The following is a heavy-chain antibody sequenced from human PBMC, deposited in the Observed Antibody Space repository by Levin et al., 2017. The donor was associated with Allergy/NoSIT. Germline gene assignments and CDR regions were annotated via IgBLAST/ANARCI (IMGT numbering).Heavy chain of an antibody. CDR3: ASYNWNYAFDR. V-gene: IGHV3-7*01. D-gene: IGHD1-1*01. CDR1: GFIFNNYW. J-gene: IGHJ3*02. Sequence: PGGSLRLSCAASGFIFNNYWMSWVRQAPGKGLEWVANIKEDGSERNYVDSVKGRFTISRDNAKKSVYLQMSSLRAEDTAVYYCASYNWNYAFDRWGQGTMVTVSS. CDR2: IKEDGSER.